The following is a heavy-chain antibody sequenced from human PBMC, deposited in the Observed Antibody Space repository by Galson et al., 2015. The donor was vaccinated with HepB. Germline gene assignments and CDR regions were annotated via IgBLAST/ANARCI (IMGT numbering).Heavy chain of an antibody. D-gene: IGHD2-15*01. CDR1: GGTFRSYA. Sequence: SVKVSCKASGGTFRSYAISWVRQAPGQGLEWMGGIIPIFGTANYAQKFQGRVTITADESTSTAYMELSSLRSEDTAVYYCARALGYCSGGSCYNFAYYYYYGMDVWGQGTTVTVSS. CDR3: ARALGYCSGGSCYNFAYYYYYGMDV. V-gene: IGHV1-69*13. J-gene: IGHJ6*02. CDR2: IIPIFGTA.